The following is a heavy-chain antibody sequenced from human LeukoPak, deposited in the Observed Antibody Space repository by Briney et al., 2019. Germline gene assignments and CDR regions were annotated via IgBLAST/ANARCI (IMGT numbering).Heavy chain of an antibody. D-gene: IGHD3-22*01. J-gene: IGHJ5*02. CDR2: IYYSGST. CDR3: ARDRDSSGYYNWFDP. Sequence: SETLSLTCTVSGGSISSYYWSWIRQPPGERLEWIGYIYYSGSTNYNPSLKSRVTISVDTSKNQFSLKLSSVTAADTAVYYCARDRDSSGYYNWFDPWGQGTLVTVSS. V-gene: IGHV4-59*01. CDR1: GGSISSYY.